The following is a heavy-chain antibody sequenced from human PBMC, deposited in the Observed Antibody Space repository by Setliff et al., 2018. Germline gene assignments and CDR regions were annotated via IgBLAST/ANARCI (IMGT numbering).Heavy chain of an antibody. D-gene: IGHD3-22*01. J-gene: IGHJ4*02. CDR2: ISGRGDST. CDR3: AVFDITMTADYS. Sequence: HPGGSLRLSCAASGFTFSSYAMTWVRQAPGKGLERVSAISGRGDSTFYEDAVKGRFTISRDNSKNTLYLQMSSLRTEDTAMYYCAVFDITMTADYSWGQGTLVTVSS. V-gene: IGHV3-23*01. CDR1: GFTFSSYA.